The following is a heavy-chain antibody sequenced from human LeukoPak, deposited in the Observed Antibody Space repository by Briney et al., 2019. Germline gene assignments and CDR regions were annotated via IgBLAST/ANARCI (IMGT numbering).Heavy chain of an antibody. CDR1: GGSISSYY. V-gene: IGHV4-59*01. Sequence: SETLSLTCTVSGGSISSYYWSWIRQPPGKGLEWIGYIYYSGSTNYNPSLKSRVTISVDTSKNQFSLKLSSVTAADTAVYYCARDRSSYFDYWGQGTLVTVSS. J-gene: IGHJ4*02. D-gene: IGHD2-2*01. CDR3: ARDRSSYFDY. CDR2: IYYSGST.